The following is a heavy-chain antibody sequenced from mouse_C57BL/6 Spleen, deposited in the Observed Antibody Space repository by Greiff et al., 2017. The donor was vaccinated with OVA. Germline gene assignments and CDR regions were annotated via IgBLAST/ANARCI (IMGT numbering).Heavy chain of an antibody. CDR1: GYSFTGYY. CDR3: ARLAPYSNYFDY. Sequence: VQLQQSGPELVKPGASVKISCKASGYSFTGYYMNWVKQSPEKSLEWIGEINPSTGGTTYNQKFKAKATLTVDKSSSTAYMQLKSLTSEDSAVYYCARLAPYSNYFDYWGQGTTLTVSS. D-gene: IGHD2-5*01. CDR2: INPSTGGT. V-gene: IGHV1-42*01. J-gene: IGHJ2*01.